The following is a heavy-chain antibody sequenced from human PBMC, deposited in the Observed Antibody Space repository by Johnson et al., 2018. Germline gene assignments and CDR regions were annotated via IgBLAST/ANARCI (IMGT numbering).Heavy chain of an antibody. V-gene: IGHV4-34*01. CDR3: ARGALTYYYDSSGYYDYYYYGMDV. Sequence: QVQLQQWGAGLLKPSETLSLTCAVYGGSFSGYYWSWIRQPPGKGLEWIGEINHSGSTNYNPSLKSRVTISVDTSKNQFSLKLSSVTAAETAVYYCARGALTYYYDSSGYYDYYYYGMDVWGQGTTVTVSS. J-gene: IGHJ6*02. CDR1: GGSFSGYY. CDR2: INHSGST. D-gene: IGHD3-22*01.